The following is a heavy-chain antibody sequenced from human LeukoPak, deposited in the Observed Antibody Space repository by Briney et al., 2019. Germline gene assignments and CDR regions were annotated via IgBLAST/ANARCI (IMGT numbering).Heavy chain of an antibody. J-gene: IGHJ4*02. CDR2: ISSSSSTI. V-gene: IGHV3-48*04. CDR3: ARGGVWFGEANYFDY. CDR1: GFTFSSYS. Sequence: PGGSLRLSCAASGFTFSSYSMNWVRQAPGKGLEWVSYISSSSSTIYYADSVKGRFTISRDNAKNSLYLQMNSLRAEDTAVYYCARGGVWFGEANYFDYWGQGTLVTVSS. D-gene: IGHD3-10*01.